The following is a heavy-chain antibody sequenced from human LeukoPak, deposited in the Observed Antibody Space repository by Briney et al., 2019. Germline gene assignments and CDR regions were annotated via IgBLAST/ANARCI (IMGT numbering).Heavy chain of an antibody. CDR2: MNPNSGNT. J-gene: IGHJ4*02. V-gene: IGHV1-8*01. CDR1: GYTFTSYD. D-gene: IGHD6-6*01. Sequence: ASVKVSCKASGYTFTSYDINWVRQATGQGLEWMGWMNPNSGNTGYAQKFQGRVTMTRNTSIGTAYMELSSLRSEDTAVYYCARGGYSSSIFDYWGQGTLVTVSS. CDR3: ARGGYSSSIFDY.